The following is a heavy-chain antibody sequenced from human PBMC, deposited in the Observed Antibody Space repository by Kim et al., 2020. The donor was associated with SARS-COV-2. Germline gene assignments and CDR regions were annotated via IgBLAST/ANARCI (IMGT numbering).Heavy chain of an antibody. Sequence: SETLSLTCTVSGGSISSGGYYWSWIRQHPGKGLEWIGYIYYSGSTYYNPSLKSRVTISVDTSKNQFSLQLRSVTAADTAVYYCARVLGAITIFGVVIVNWFDPWGQGTLVTVSS. CDR2: IYYSGST. V-gene: IGHV4-31*03. D-gene: IGHD3-3*01. J-gene: IGHJ5*02. CDR3: ARVLGAITIFGVVIVNWFDP. CDR1: GGSISSGGYY.